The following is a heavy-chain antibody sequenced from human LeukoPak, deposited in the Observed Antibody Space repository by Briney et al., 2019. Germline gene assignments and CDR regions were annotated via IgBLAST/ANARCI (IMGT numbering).Heavy chain of an antibody. CDR1: GSSISSGDYY. D-gene: IGHD3-3*01. CDR2: IYSSGST. Sequence: PSETLSLTCTVSGSSISSGDYYWSWIRQPPGKGLEWIGYIYSSGSTSYNPSLKSRVTISVGTSRNQFSLKLSSVTAADTAVYYCARGRTIFGVVLVDYYSYGMDVWGQGTTVTVSS. J-gene: IGHJ6*02. CDR3: ARGRTIFGVVLVDYYSYGMDV. V-gene: IGHV4-30-4*01.